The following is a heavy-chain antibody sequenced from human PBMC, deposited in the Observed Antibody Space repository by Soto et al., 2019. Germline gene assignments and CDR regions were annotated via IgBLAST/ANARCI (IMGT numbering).Heavy chain of an antibody. CDR2: IIPIFGTA. CDR3: ARASSGYYAIYYFDY. Sequence: SVKVSCKASGGTFSSYAISWVRQAPGQGLEWTGGIIPIFGTANYAQKFQGRVTITADESTSTAYMELSSLRSEDTAVYYCARASSGYYAIYYFDYWGQGTLVTVSS. V-gene: IGHV1-69*13. CDR1: GGTFSSYA. D-gene: IGHD3-22*01. J-gene: IGHJ4*02.